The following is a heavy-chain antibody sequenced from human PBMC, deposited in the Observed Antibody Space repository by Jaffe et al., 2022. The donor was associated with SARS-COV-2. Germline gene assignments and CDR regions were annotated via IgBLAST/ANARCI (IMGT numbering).Heavy chain of an antibody. J-gene: IGHJ4*02. CDR2: ISGSDVST. V-gene: IGHV3-23*04. CDR1: GFTFSNYA. Sequence: EVQLVESGGGLVQPGGSLRLSCAASGFTFSNYAMSWVRQAPGKGLEWVSAISGSDVSTYYADSVKGRFTISRDNSKNTLYLQMNSLRAEDTAVYYCAKGGGYDYVWGSYRYYFDYWGQGTLVTVSS. D-gene: IGHD3-16*02. CDR3: AKGGGYDYVWGSYRYYFDY.